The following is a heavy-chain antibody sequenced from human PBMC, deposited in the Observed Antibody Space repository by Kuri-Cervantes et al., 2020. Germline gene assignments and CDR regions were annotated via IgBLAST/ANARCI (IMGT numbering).Heavy chain of an antibody. V-gene: IGHV2-5*05. J-gene: IGHJ4*02. CDR3: AHRRNYGSLDY. Sequence: SGPTLVKPTQTLRLTCTCSGFSLNTGGVGVGWIRQPPGKALECLALIFWDDDKRYAPSLKNRLTITKDTSKNQVVLTMTNVDPVDTATYYCAHRRNYGSLDYWGQGTLVTVSS. D-gene: IGHD3-16*01. CDR1: GFSLNTGGVG. CDR2: IFWDDDK.